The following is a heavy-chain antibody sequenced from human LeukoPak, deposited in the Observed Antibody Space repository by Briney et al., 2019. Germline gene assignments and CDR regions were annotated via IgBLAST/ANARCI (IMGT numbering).Heavy chain of an antibody. D-gene: IGHD3-10*01. V-gene: IGHV3-48*03. Sequence: PGGSLRLSCAASGFTFSSYEMNWVRQAPGKGRGWVSYISSRGSTIYYADSVKGRFTISRDNAKNSLYLQMHSLRAEDTAVYYCAELGITMIRGVWGKGTTVTLSS. J-gene: IGHJ6*04. CDR3: AELGITMIRGV. CDR2: ISSRGSTI. CDR1: GFTFSSYE.